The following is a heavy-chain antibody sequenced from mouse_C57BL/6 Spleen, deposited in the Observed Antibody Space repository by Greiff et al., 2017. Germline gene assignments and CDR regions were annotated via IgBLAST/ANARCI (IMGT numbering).Heavy chain of an antibody. CDR3: AREDYGSSYVHYFDY. D-gene: IGHD1-1*01. J-gene: IGHJ2*01. V-gene: IGHV1-55*01. CDR1: GYTFTSYW. Sequence: QVQLQQPGAELVKPGASVKMSCKASGYTFTSYWITWVKQRPGQGLEWIGDIYPGSGSTNYNEKFKSKATLTVDTSSSTAYMQLSSLTSEDSAVYYCAREDYGSSYVHYFDYWGQGTTLTVSS. CDR2: IYPGSGST.